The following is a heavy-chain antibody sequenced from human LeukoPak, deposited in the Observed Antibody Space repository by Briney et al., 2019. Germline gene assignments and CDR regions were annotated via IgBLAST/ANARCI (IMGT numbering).Heavy chain of an antibody. CDR1: GFTFSSYA. V-gene: IGHV3-23*01. Sequence: GGSLRLSCAASGFTFSSYAMSWVHQAPGKGLEWVSAISGSGGSTYYADSVKGRFTISRDNSKNTLYLQMNSLRAEDTAVYYCAKDLERRYFDWVPIGYWGQGTLVTVSS. CDR3: AKDLERRYFDWVPIGY. CDR2: ISGSGGST. J-gene: IGHJ4*02. D-gene: IGHD3-9*01.